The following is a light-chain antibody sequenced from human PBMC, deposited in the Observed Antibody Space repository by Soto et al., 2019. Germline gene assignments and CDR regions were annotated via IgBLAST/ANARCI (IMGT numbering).Light chain of an antibody. CDR2: SAS. J-gene: IGKJ5*01. V-gene: IGKV3-11*01. CDR3: QQRNNWPKIT. Sequence: EIVLTQSPGTLSLSPGERATLSCRASQSVGSKLAWYQQKPGQAPRLLIYSASTRATGIPARFSGSGSGTDFTLTISSLEPEDFAVYYCQQRNNWPKITFGQGTRLEIK. CDR1: QSVGSK.